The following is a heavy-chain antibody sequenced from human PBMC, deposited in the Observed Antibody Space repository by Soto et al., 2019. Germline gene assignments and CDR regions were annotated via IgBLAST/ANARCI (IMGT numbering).Heavy chain of an antibody. J-gene: IGHJ4*02. CDR2: ISAYNGNT. D-gene: IGHD3-22*01. Sequence: QVQLVQSGAEVKKPGASVKVSCKASGYTFTSYGISWVRQAPGQGLEWMGWISAYNGNTNYAQKLQGRVTMTTATSTSTAYMELRSPRSADTAAYYCARSPSGYITPFDYWGQGTLVTVSS. CDR1: GYTFTSYG. V-gene: IGHV1-18*01. CDR3: ARSPSGYITPFDY.